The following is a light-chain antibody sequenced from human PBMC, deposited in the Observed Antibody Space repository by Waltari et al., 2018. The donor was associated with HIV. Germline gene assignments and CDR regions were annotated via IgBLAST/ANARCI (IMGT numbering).Light chain of an antibody. CDR1: QSMGTN. J-gene: IGKJ4*01. CDR2: GAS. V-gene: IGKV3-15*01. CDR3: QQYHRWPPLT. Sequence: EIVMTQSPDTLSVSPGDRASLFCRASQSMGTNLAWYQHKPGQAPRLLIYGASTRATDIPARFSGSGSGTEFTLTISSLQSEDFAVYSCQQYHRWPPLTFGGGTKVEIK.